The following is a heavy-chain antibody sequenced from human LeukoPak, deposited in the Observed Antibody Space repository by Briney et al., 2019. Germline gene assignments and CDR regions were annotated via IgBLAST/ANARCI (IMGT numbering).Heavy chain of an antibody. Sequence: GGSLRLSCAASGFTFSSYWMSWVRQAPGKGLEWVANIKKDGSEKYYVDSVKGRFTISRDNAKKSLYLQMNSLRAEDTAVYYCARSARDIVVVVAAFYYMDVWGKGTTVTISS. CDR3: ARSARDIVVVVAAFYYMDV. CDR2: IKKDGSEK. J-gene: IGHJ6*03. CDR1: GFTFSSYW. V-gene: IGHV3-7*01. D-gene: IGHD2-15*01.